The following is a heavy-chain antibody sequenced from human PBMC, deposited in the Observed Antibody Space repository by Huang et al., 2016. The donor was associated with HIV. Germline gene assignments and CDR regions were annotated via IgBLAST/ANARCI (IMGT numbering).Heavy chain of an antibody. CDR3: VRDSSSGLQLRY. V-gene: IGHV3-48*01. CDR1: GYPFSTYS. J-gene: IGHJ4*02. D-gene: IGHD3-22*01. Sequence: EVQLVESGGGLAQPGGSLRLSCVASGYPFSTYSMNWVRQAPGKGLEGVTYISKTSGATSYAESVKGRFTVSRDNVKNSLYLQMNRLRVEDTAMYYCVRDSSSGLQLRYWGQGALVIVS. CDR2: ISKTSGAT.